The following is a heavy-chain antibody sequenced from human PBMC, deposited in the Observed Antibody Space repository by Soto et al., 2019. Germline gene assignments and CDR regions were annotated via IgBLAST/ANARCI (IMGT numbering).Heavy chain of an antibody. D-gene: IGHD1-1*01. CDR2: INAGNGNT. J-gene: IGHJ5*02. V-gene: IGHV1-3*01. Sequence: ASVKVSCKASGYTFTSYAMHWVRQAPGQRLGWMGWINAGNGNTKYSQKFQGRVTITRDTSASTAYMELSSLRSEDTAVYYCARDPTGTTSYNWFDPWGQGTLVTVSS. CDR3: ARDPTGTTSYNWFDP. CDR1: GYTFTSYA.